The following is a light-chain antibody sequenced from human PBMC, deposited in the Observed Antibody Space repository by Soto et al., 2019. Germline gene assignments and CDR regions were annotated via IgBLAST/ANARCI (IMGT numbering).Light chain of an antibody. V-gene: IGLV2-23*02. CDR1: SSDVGRYNL. J-gene: IGLJ1*01. CDR2: EVS. CDR3: CSYAGSRV. Sequence: QSVLTQPASVSGSPGQSITISCTGTSSDVGRYNLVSWYQQHPGKAPKLMIYEVSKRPSGVSNRFSGSKSGNTASLTISGLQAEDEADYYCCSYAGSRVFGTGTKLTVL.